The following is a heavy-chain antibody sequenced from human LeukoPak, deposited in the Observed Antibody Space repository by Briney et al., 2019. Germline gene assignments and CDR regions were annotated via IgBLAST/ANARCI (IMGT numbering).Heavy chain of an antibody. V-gene: IGHV5-51*01. CDR1: GYSFTSYW. D-gene: IGHD5-24*01. J-gene: IGHJ6*02. CDR2: IYPGDSDT. Sequence: GESLKISCKGSGYSFTSYWLGWVRQMPGKGLEWMGIIYPGDSDTRYSPSFQGQVTISADKSISTAYLQWSSLKASDTAMYYCARIEMAGDYYYGMDVWGQGTTVTVSS. CDR3: ARIEMAGDYYYGMDV.